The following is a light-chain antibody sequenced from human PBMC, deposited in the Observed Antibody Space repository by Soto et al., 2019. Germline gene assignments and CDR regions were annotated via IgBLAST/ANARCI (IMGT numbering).Light chain of an antibody. Sequence: QSALTQPASVSGSPGQSITFSCAGTSSDVGGYNFVSWYQQHPGKPPKLVIFEVTDRPSGVPHRFSGSRSGNTASLTISGLQADDEAVYYCSSYTTTSPHVIFGGGTQLTVL. CDR3: SSYTTTSPHVI. J-gene: IGLJ2*01. CDR2: EVT. CDR1: SSDVGGYNF. V-gene: IGLV2-14*03.